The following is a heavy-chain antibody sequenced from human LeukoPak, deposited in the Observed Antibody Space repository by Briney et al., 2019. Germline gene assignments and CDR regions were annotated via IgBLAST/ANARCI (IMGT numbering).Heavy chain of an antibody. J-gene: IGHJ6*03. D-gene: IGHD3-10*01. Sequence: ASVKVSCKASGYTFTNYGISWVRQAPGQGLEWMGYIITYNGNTNYAQKLQGRVTMTTDTSTSTAYMELRSLRSDDTAVYYCARDRRTMVRGVMYYYYMDVWGKGTTVTVSS. V-gene: IGHV1-18*01. CDR3: ARDRRTMVRGVMYYYYMDV. CDR2: IITYNGNT. CDR1: GYTFTNYG.